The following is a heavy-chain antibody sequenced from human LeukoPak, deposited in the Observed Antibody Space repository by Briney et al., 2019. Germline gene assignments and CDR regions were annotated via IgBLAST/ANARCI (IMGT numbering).Heavy chain of an antibody. CDR3: AISSSWTNFDY. J-gene: IGHJ4*02. D-gene: IGHD6-13*01. Sequence: ASVKVSCRASGYTFTSYGISWVRQAPGQGLEWMGWISAYNGNTNYAQKFQGRVTITADESTSTAYMELSSLRSDDTAVYYCAISSSWTNFDYWGQGTLVTVSS. CDR1: GYTFTSYG. CDR2: ISAYNGNT. V-gene: IGHV1-18*01.